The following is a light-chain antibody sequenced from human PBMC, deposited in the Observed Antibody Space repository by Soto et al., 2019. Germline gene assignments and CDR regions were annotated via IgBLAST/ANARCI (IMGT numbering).Light chain of an antibody. Sequence: VLTQPPSASATPGQRVTISCSGSNSNIGTNTVNWYQQLPGTAPRLLIYTNNQRPSGVPQRFSGSKTGTSASLAIGGLQSEDGADYYCAAWDDSLGAYVFGTGSKVTVL. CDR1: NSNIGTNT. CDR2: TNN. V-gene: IGLV1-44*01. CDR3: AAWDDSLGAYV. J-gene: IGLJ1*01.